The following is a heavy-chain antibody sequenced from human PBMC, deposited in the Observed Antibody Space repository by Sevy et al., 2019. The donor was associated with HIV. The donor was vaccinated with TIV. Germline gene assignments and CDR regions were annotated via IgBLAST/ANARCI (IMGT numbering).Heavy chain of an antibody. CDR2: IWYDGSNK. Sequence: GGSLRLSCAASGFTFSSYGMHWVRQAPGKGLEWVAVIWYDGSNKYYADSVKGRFTISRDNSKNTLYLQMNSLRVEDTAVYYCARVEAAAGVHYYYGMDVWGQGTTVTVSS. V-gene: IGHV3-33*01. CDR3: ARVEAAAGVHYYYGMDV. D-gene: IGHD6-13*01. CDR1: GFTFSSYG. J-gene: IGHJ6*02.